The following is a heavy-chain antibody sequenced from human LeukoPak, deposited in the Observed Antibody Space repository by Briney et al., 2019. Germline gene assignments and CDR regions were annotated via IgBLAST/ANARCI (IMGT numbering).Heavy chain of an antibody. CDR1: GYTFTSYA. Sequence: GASVKVSCKASGYTFTSYAMHWVRQAPGQRLEWMGWINAGNGNTKYSQKFQGRVTITRDTSASTAYMELSSLRSEDTAVYYCARDTRGGIFDYWGQGTLVIVSS. CDR2: INAGNGNT. CDR3: ARDTRGGIFDY. D-gene: IGHD3-10*01. J-gene: IGHJ4*02. V-gene: IGHV1-3*01.